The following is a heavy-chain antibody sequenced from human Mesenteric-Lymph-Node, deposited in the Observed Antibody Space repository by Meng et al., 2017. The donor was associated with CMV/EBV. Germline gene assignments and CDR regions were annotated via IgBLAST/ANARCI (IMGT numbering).Heavy chain of an antibody. V-gene: IGHV3-23*01. CDR3: AKVLLDAGAY. D-gene: IGHD4/OR15-4a*01. CDR1: GFTFSAYA. CDR2: ISADGAST. Sequence: GESLKISCAASGFTFSAYAMNWDRQAPGKGLEWVSTISADGASTYYTDSLKGRFTISRDNSKNTVFLQMNSLRPEDTAIYYCAKVLLDAGAYWGQGTLVTVSS. J-gene: IGHJ4*02.